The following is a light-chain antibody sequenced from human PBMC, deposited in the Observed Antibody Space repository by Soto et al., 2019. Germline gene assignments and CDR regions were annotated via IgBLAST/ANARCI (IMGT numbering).Light chain of an antibody. Sequence: EIVMTQSPATLSVSPGERATLSCRASQTVSTYLAWYQHRPGQAPRLLIYGASASATGIPARFSGSGTGTEFTLTINSLQYEDFAVYYCQQYADWPQVTFGQGNKVEI. CDR1: QTVSTY. CDR3: QQYADWPQVT. V-gene: IGKV3-15*01. J-gene: IGKJ1*01. CDR2: GAS.